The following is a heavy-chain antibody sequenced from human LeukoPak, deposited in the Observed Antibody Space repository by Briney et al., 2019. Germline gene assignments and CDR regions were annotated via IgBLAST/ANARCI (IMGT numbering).Heavy chain of an antibody. CDR2: ISGSGGST. Sequence: PGGSLRLSCAASGFTFSSYAMSWVRQAPGQGLEWVSAISGSGGSTYYADSVKGRFTISRDNAKNSLYLQMNSLRDEDTAVYYCASSGSYRFDYWGQGTLVTVSS. V-gene: IGHV3-23*01. CDR1: GFTFSSYA. CDR3: ASSGSYRFDY. J-gene: IGHJ4*02. D-gene: IGHD1-26*01.